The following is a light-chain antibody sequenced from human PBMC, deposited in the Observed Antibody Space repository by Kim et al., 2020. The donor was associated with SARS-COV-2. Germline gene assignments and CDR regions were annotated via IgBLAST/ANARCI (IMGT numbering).Light chain of an antibody. Sequence: ASVGDRVTITCRASQTILRYLAWYQQKPGRAPKLLIYEASTLESGVPSRFSGSGSGTEFTLTISSLQPDDFATYYCQQYDSYLPYTFGQGTKLEI. J-gene: IGKJ2*01. V-gene: IGKV1-5*03. CDR3: QQYDSYLPYT. CDR2: EAS. CDR1: QTILRY.